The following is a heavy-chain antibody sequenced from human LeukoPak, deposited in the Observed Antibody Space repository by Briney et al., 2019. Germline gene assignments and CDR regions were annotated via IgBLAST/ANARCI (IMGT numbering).Heavy chain of an antibody. Sequence: PSETLSLTCTVSGGSISSYYWSWIRQPPGKGLEWIGYIYYSGSTNYNPSLKSRVTISADTSKNQFSLKLSSVTAADTAVYYCARGSQTYYYGSGTPRAVYYFDYWGQGALVTVSS. V-gene: IGHV4-59*01. J-gene: IGHJ4*02. CDR1: GGSISSYY. D-gene: IGHD3-10*01. CDR3: ARGSQTYYYGSGTPRAVYYFDY. CDR2: IYYSGST.